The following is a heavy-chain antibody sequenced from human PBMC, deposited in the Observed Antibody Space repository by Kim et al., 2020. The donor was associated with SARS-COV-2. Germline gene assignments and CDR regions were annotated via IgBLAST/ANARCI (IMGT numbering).Heavy chain of an antibody. Sequence: GGSLRLSCAASGFTFSSYAMSWVRQAPGKGLEWVSAISGSGGSTYYADSVKGRFTIPRDNSKNTLYLQMNSLRAEDTAVYYCAKVGYSGYDFRDNFDYWGQGTLVTVSS. D-gene: IGHD5-12*01. J-gene: IGHJ4*02. V-gene: IGHV3-23*01. CDR2: ISGSGGST. CDR3: AKVGYSGYDFRDNFDY. CDR1: GFTFSSYA.